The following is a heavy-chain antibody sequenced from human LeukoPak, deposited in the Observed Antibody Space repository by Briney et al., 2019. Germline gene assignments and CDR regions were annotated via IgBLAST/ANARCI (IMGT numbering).Heavy chain of an antibody. V-gene: IGHV3-33*06. CDR3: AKGGYSYGYLYYYMDV. D-gene: IGHD5-18*01. J-gene: IGHJ6*03. Sequence: GRSLRLSCAAPGFTFSSYGMHWVRQAPGKGLEWVAVIWYDGSNKYYADSVKGRFTISRDNSKNTLYLQMNSLRAEDTAVYYCAKGGYSYGYLYYYMDVWGKGTTVTVSS. CDR2: IWYDGSNK. CDR1: GFTFSSYG.